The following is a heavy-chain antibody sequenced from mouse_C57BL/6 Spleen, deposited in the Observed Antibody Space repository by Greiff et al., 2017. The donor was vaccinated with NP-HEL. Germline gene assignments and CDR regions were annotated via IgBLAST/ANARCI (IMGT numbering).Heavy chain of an antibody. J-gene: IGHJ2*01. CDR1: GYTFTEYT. CDR2: FYPGSGSI. V-gene: IGHV1-62-2*01. Sequence: QVQLQQSGAELVKPGASVKLSCKASGYTFTEYTIHWVKQRSGQGLEWIGWFYPGSGSIKYNEKFKDKATLTADKSSSTVYMELSRLTSEDSAVYFCARHEEGYYGSSYSYYFDYWGQGTTLTVSS. D-gene: IGHD1-1*01. CDR3: ARHEEGYYGSSYSYYFDY.